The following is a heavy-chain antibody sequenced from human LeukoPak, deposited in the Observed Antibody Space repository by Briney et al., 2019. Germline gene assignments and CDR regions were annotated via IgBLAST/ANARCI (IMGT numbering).Heavy chain of an antibody. Sequence: GGSLRLSCAASGFTFSSYAMSWVRQAPGKGLEWVSAISGSGGSTYYADSVKGRFTISRDNSKNTLYLQMNSLRAEDTAVYYCAKDWGCSSTSYYDELNTFDYWGQGTLVTVSS. CDR1: GFTFSSYA. V-gene: IGHV3-23*01. CDR3: AKDWGCSSTSYYDELNTFDY. CDR2: ISGSGGST. J-gene: IGHJ4*02. D-gene: IGHD2-2*01.